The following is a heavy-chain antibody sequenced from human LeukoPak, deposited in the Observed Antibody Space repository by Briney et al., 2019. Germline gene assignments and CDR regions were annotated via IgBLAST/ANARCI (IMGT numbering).Heavy chain of an antibody. D-gene: IGHD5-24*01. CDR1: GGSISSYS. CDR2: IYYSGST. Sequence: PSETLSLTCTVSGGSISSYSWNWIRQPPGKGLECIGRIYYSGSTQFNPSLKSRVIMSVDTSTNQFSLKLNSVTAADTAVYYCARRRVEMTTITEDNWFDPWGQGTLVTVSS. J-gene: IGHJ5*02. V-gene: IGHV4-59*08. CDR3: ARRRVEMTTITEDNWFDP.